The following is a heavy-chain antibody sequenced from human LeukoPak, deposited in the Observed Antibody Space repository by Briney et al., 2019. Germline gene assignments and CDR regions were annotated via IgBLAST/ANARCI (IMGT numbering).Heavy chain of an antibody. V-gene: IGHV3-21*01. D-gene: IGHD5-12*01. J-gene: IGHJ4*02. Sequence: KSGGSLRLSCAASGFTFSSFSMNWVRQAPGKGLEWVSSISTTSSYIYYADSVRGRFTISRDNAKNSLYLQMNSLRDEDTAVYYCARSDRISGYGTFDYWGQGTLVTVSS. CDR3: ARSDRISGYGTFDY. CDR1: GFTFSSFS. CDR2: ISTTSSYI.